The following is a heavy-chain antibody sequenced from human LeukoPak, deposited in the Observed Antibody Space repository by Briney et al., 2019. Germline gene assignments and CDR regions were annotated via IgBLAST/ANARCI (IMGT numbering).Heavy chain of an antibody. Sequence: PGGSLRLSCTASRFAFSDYSMNWVRQAPGKGLEWVSSISSSSSYIYYADSVKGRFTISRDNAKNSLYLQMNSLRAEDTAVYYCARGETYYYGSGNDAFDIWGQGTMVTVSS. J-gene: IGHJ3*02. V-gene: IGHV3-21*01. CDR3: ARGETYYYGSGNDAFDI. CDR2: ISSSSSYI. CDR1: RFAFSDYS. D-gene: IGHD3-10*01.